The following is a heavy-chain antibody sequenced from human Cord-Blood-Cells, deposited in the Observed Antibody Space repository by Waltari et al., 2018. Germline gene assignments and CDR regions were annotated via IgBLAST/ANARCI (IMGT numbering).Heavy chain of an antibody. Sequence: QVQLVESGGGVVQPGRSLRLSCAASGFTFSSYGMHWVRQAPGKGLGWVAVISYDGSNKYYADSVKGRFTISRDNSKNTLYLQMNSLRAEDTAVYYCAKDRTGDGWFDPWGQGTLVTVSS. V-gene: IGHV3-30*18. D-gene: IGHD7-27*01. CDR1: GFTFSSYG. CDR3: AKDRTGDGWFDP. CDR2: ISYDGSNK. J-gene: IGHJ5*02.